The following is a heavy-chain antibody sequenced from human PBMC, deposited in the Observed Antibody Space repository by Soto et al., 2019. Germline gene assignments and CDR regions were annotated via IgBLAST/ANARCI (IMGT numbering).Heavy chain of an antibody. D-gene: IGHD6-19*01. V-gene: IGHV1-69*13. CDR3: ARVLPVAGYYFDY. Sequence: SVEVSCKAPGGTFSSYAISWVRQTPGQGLEWMGGIIPIFGTANYAQKFQGRVTITADESTSTAYMELSSLRSEDTAVYYCARVLPVAGYYFDYWGQGTLVTVSS. CDR1: GGTFSSYA. CDR2: IIPIFGTA. J-gene: IGHJ4*02.